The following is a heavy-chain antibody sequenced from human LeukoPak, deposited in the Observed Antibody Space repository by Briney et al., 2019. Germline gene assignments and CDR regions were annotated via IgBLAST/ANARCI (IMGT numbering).Heavy chain of an antibody. D-gene: IGHD5-12*01. CDR2: IYYSGST. CDR3: ARDPDIVATFDY. V-gene: IGHV4-39*07. CDR1: GGSISSSSYY. Sequence: SETLSLTCIVSGGSISSSSYYWGWIRQPPGKGLEWIGSIYYSGSTYYNPSLKSRVTISVDTSKNQFSLKLSSVTAADTAVYYCARDPDIVATFDYWGQGTLVTVSS. J-gene: IGHJ4*02.